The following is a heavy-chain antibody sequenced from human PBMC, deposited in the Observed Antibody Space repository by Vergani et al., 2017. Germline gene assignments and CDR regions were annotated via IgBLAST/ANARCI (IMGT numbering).Heavy chain of an antibody. V-gene: IGHV1-2*02. J-gene: IGHJ3*02. CDR1: GYTFTGYY. Sequence: QVQLVQSGAEVKKPGASVKVSCKASGYTFTGYYMHWVRQAPGQGLEWMGWINPNSGGTNYAQKFQGRVTITADKSTSTAYMELSSLRSEDTAVYYCARGGVGSYYYGAFDIWGQGTMVTVSS. D-gene: IGHD1-26*01. CDR2: INPNSGGT. CDR3: ARGGVGSYYYGAFDI.